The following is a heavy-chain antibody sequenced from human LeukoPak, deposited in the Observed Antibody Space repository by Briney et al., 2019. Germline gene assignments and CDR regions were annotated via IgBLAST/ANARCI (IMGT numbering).Heavy chain of an antibody. D-gene: IGHD2-2*01. CDR1: GFTFGGYG. CDR3: AREPAAIKLTHAFDI. J-gene: IGHJ3*02. V-gene: IGHV3-33*01. Sequence: GGSLGLSCAASGFTFGGYGMHWVRQAPGKGLEWVAVIWYDGSNKYYADSVKGRFTISRDNSKNTLYLQMNSLRAEDTAVYYCAREPAAIKLTHAFDIWGQGTMVTVSS. CDR2: IWYDGSNK.